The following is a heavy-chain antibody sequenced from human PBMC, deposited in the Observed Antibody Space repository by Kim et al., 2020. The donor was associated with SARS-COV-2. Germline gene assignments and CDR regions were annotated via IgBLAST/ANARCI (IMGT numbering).Heavy chain of an antibody. V-gene: IGHV3-49*04. D-gene: IGHD3-10*01. CDR3: TRTAPGVTFDY. J-gene: IGHJ4*02. CDR1: GFTFGDYA. CDR2: IRSKAYGGTT. Sequence: GGSLRLSCTASGFTFGDYAMSWVRQAPGKGLEWVGFIRSKAYGGTTEYAASVKGRFTISRDDSKSIAYLQMNSLKTEDTAVYYCTRTAPGVTFDYWGQGTLVTVSS.